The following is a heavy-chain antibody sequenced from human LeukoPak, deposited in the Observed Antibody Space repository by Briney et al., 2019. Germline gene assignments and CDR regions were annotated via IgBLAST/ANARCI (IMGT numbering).Heavy chain of an antibody. D-gene: IGHD2-15*01. CDR2: VYYTGGT. V-gene: IGHV4-59*02. J-gene: IGHJ3*01. Sequence: SETLSLTCTVSGASVNGYYWGWIRQPPGKGLEWIGYVYYTGGTNYNPSLESRVTISVDRSKNQFSLKLSSVTAADTAVYYCAREGTIVVGDAFDLWGQGTMVTVSS. CDR3: AREGTIVVGDAFDL. CDR1: GASVNGYY.